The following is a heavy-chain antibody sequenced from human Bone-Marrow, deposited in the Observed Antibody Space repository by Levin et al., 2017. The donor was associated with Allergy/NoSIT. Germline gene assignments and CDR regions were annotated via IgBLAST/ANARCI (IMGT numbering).Heavy chain of an antibody. CDR3: AHISGAATSTRFDH. CDR1: GISLSAGGVG. J-gene: IGHJ4*02. D-gene: IGHD1-26*01. V-gene: IGHV2-5*02. Sequence: SGPTLVKATQTLTLTCTFSGISLSAGGVGVAWIRQPPGKALEWLAPIYWDDNKRYSPSLKNRLTITKDTSKDQVFITMTKMDPVDTATYYCAHISGAATSTRFDHWGQGALVTVSP. CDR2: IYWDDNK.